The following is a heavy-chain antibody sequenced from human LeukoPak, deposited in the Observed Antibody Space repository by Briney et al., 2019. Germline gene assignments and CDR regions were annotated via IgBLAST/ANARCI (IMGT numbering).Heavy chain of an antibody. V-gene: IGHV1-46*01. CDR3: ARDLLKRYSSGWSSSPFGY. Sequence: ASVKVSCKAFGYTFTGYYMHWVRQAPGQGLEWMGIINPSGGSTSYAQKFQGRVTMTRDMSTSTVYMELSSLRAEDTAVYYCARDLLKRYSSGWSSSPFGYWGQGTLVTVSS. D-gene: IGHD6-19*01. CDR1: GYTFTGYY. J-gene: IGHJ4*02. CDR2: INPSGGST.